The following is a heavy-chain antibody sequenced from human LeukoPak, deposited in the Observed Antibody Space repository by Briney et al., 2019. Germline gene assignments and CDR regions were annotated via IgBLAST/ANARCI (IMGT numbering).Heavy chain of an antibody. Sequence: GGSLRLSCAASGFSFNTYWMYWVRQVPEKGLVWVSRIKYDGSSTSYADSVKGRFTISRDNAKNTLYLQMNSLRAEDTALYYCAKGYCSSTSCYTLRFNWFDPWGQGTLVTVSS. CDR1: GFSFNTYW. V-gene: IGHV3-74*01. CDR2: IKYDGSST. J-gene: IGHJ5*02. D-gene: IGHD2-2*02. CDR3: AKGYCSSTSCYTLRFNWFDP.